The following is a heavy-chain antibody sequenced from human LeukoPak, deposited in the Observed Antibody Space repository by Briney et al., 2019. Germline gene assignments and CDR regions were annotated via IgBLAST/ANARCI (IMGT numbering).Heavy chain of an antibody. CDR1: GFTVSSNY. CDR3: ARGPDYGDYYGMDV. CDR2: IYSGGST. D-gene: IGHD4-17*01. J-gene: IGHJ6*02. Sequence: GASLRLSCAASGFTVSSNYMSWGRQAPGKGLEWVSVIYSGGSTYYADSVKGRFTISRDNSKNTLYLQMNSLRAEDTAVYYCARGPDYGDYYGMDVWGQGTTVTVSS. V-gene: IGHV3-53*01.